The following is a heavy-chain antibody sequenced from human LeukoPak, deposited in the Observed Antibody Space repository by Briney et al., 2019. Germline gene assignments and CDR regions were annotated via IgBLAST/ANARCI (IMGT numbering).Heavy chain of an antibody. Sequence: GESLKISCQGSGYSFTSHWIAWVRQMHGKGLEWMGIIAPGDSDTRYSPSFQGQVIISVDKSISTAFLQWSSLKASDTAMYYCARLVVAATRYFDYWGQGTLVTVSS. D-gene: IGHD2-15*01. V-gene: IGHV5-51*01. CDR1: GYSFTSHW. CDR2: IAPGDSDT. J-gene: IGHJ4*02. CDR3: ARLVVAATRYFDY.